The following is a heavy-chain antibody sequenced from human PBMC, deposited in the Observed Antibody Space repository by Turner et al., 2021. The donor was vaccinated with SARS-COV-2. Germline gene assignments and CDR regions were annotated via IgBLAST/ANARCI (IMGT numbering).Heavy chain of an antibody. CDR3: ARVRTVSCVTTTCLPSDAFDL. D-gene: IGHD3-10*01. V-gene: IGHV4-39*01. Sequence: LPLQESGPGLVKPSETLSLTCPFPGGPIITSSYYWGWLRQPPGKGLEWIGSIHYSGRTDHNASLKSRVDISVDTSKSQFSVKLRSVTAADTAIYYCARVRTVSCVTTTCLPSDAFDLWGHGTLVSVSS. CDR1: GGPIITSSYY. CDR2: IHYSGRT. J-gene: IGHJ3*01.